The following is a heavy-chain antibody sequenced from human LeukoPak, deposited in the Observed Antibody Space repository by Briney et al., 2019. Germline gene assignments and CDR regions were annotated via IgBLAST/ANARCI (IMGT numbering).Heavy chain of an antibody. D-gene: IGHD6-13*01. J-gene: IGHJ6*02. V-gene: IGHV3-23*01. CDR1: GFTFSSYA. CDR2: ISGSGGST. Sequence: HPGGSLRLSCAASGFTFSSYAMSWVRQAPGKGLEWVSAISGSGGSTYYADSVKGRLTISRDNSKNTLYLQMNSLRAEDTAVYYCAKDSPSQQLEVYGMDVWGQGTTVTVSS. CDR3: AKDSPSQQLEVYGMDV.